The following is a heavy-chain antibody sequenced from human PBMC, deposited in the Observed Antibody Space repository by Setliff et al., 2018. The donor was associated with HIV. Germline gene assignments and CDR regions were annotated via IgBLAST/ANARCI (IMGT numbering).Heavy chain of an antibody. CDR1: GGSISSSSYY. CDR2: IYYSGST. Sequence: PSETLSLTCTVSGGSISSSSYYWGWIRQPPGKGLEWIGSIYYSGSTYYNPSLKSRVTISVDTSKNQFSRKLSSVTAADTAVYYCARLGLWFGVYWGQGTLVTVSS. D-gene: IGHD3-10*01. CDR3: ARLGLWFGVY. V-gene: IGHV4-39*01. J-gene: IGHJ4*02.